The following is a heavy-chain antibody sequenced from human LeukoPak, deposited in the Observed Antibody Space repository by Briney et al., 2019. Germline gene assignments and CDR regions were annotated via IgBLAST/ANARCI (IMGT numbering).Heavy chain of an antibody. V-gene: IGHV3-21*01. J-gene: IGHJ4*02. Sequence: GGSLRLSCAASGFTFSSYSMNWVHQAPGKGLEWVSSISSSGSYIYYADSVKGRFTISRDNAKNSLYLQVNSLRAEDTAVYYCARVFYDSSARGNHFDYWGQGTLVTVSS. D-gene: IGHD3-22*01. CDR2: ISSSGSYI. CDR3: ARVFYDSSARGNHFDY. CDR1: GFTFSSYS.